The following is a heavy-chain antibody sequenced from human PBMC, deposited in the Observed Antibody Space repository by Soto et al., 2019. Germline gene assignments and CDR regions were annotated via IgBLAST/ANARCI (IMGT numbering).Heavy chain of an antibody. V-gene: IGHV3-66*01. J-gene: IGHJ3*02. CDR3: ARDSNDCSGGSCYSVAFDI. Sequence: GGSLRLSCAASGFTVSSNYMSWVRQAPGKGLEWVSVIYSGGSTYYADSVKGRFTISRDNSKNTLYLQMNSLRAEDTAVYYCARDSNDCSGGSCYSVAFDIWGQGTMVTVSS. CDR2: IYSGGST. D-gene: IGHD2-15*01. CDR1: GFTVSSNY.